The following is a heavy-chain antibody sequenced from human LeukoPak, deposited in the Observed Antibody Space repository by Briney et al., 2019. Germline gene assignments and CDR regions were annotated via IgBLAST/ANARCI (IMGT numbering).Heavy chain of an antibody. D-gene: IGHD5-12*01. CDR2: ISSNGIST. J-gene: IGHJ4*02. V-gene: IGHV3-74*01. CDR3: ASRVQSGLSFDY. CDR1: GFTFSSYW. Sequence: GGSLRLSCAASGFTFSSYWMHWVRQAPGKGLVWVSRISSNGISTSYADSVKGRFTISRDNAENTLYLQMNSLRAEDTAVYYCASRVQSGLSFDYWGQGNLVTVSS.